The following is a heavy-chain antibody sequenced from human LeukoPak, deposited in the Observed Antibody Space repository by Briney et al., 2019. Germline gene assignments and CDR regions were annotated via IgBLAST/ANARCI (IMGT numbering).Heavy chain of an antibody. CDR2: IKQDGSEK. CDR3: ARDLLLWFGELLRPLDY. CDR1: GFTFSSYW. D-gene: IGHD3-10*01. Sequence: AXXGFTFSSYWXSWVRQAPGKGLXWVANIKQDGSEKYYVDSVKGRFTISRDNAKNSLYLQMNSLRAEDTAVYYCARDLLLWFGELLRPLDYWGQGTLVTVSS. J-gene: IGHJ4*02. V-gene: IGHV3-7*01.